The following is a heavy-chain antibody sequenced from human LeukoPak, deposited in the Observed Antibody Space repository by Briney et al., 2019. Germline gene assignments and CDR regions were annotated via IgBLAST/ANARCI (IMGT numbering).Heavy chain of an antibody. CDR1: GGSISGYY. J-gene: IGHJ4*02. Sequence: SETLSLTCTVSGGSISGYYWSWIRQPPGKGLEWIGYIFYSGSTNYNPSLKSRVTISVDTSKNQFSLKLSSVTAADTAVYYCARGEWDLLFDYWGQGTRVTVSS. D-gene: IGHD1-26*01. CDR2: IFYSGST. CDR3: ARGEWDLLFDY. V-gene: IGHV4-59*01.